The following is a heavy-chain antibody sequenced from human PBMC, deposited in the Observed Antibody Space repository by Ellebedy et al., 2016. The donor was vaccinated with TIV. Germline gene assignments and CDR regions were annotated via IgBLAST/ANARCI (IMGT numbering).Heavy chain of an antibody. V-gene: IGHV3-48*04. J-gene: IGHJ3*02. Sequence: GESLKISCAASGFTFSNNSMSWVRQAPGKGLEWVSYISSTGTTIYYADSVKGRFTISSDNAKISLYLLMNSLTAEDTAVYYCANGAYDTWGQGTMVTVSS. CDR3: ANGAYDT. CDR2: ISSTGTTI. CDR1: GFTFSNNS.